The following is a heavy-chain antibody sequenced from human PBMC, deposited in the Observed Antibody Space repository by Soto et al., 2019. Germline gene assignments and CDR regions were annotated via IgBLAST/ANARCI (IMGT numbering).Heavy chain of an antibody. Sequence: QVQRVESGGGVVQPGRSLRLSCAASGFIFSSYGIHWVRQAPGKGLEWVAIILSDGTNKYYADSVKGRFTISRDNSKNTVYLQMNSLRVEDTALYYCVRDGGEFDYWGQGTLVTVSS. CDR1: GFIFSSYG. J-gene: IGHJ4*02. CDR3: VRDGGEFDY. CDR2: ILSDGTNK. D-gene: IGHD3-16*01. V-gene: IGHV3-33*01.